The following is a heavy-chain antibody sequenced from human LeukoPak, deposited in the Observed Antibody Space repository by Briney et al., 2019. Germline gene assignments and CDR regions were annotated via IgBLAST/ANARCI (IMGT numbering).Heavy chain of an antibody. CDR2: IYYCWST. Sequence: TLSLTFTVSGGSISSGDYYWSWIRPPPGKGLEWIGYIYYCWSTYYNPSLKSRVTISVDTSKNQFSLMLSSVSAADTAVYYCARDNTAMVDYWGQGTLVTVSS. V-gene: IGHV4-30-4*08. J-gene: IGHJ4*02. CDR3: ARDNTAMVDY. D-gene: IGHD5-18*01. CDR1: GGSISSGDYY.